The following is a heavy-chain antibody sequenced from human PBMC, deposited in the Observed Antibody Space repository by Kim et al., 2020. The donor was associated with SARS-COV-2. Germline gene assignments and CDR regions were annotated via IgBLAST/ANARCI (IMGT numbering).Heavy chain of an antibody. Sequence: GESLKISCKASGYSFTDYWIGWVRQMPGKGLEWMGIIYPGDSDTRYSPSFQGQVTISADKSITTAYLQWSSLQASDTAIYYCARQGNSDFRRMDVWGQGTTVTVSS. V-gene: IGHV5-51*01. CDR3: ARQGNSDFRRMDV. D-gene: IGHD3-3*01. CDR2: IYPGDSDT. J-gene: IGHJ6*02. CDR1: GYSFTDYW.